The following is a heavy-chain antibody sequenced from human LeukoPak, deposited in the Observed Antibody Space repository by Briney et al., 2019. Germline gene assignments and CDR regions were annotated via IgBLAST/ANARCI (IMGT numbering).Heavy chain of an antibody. CDR1: GFIFTNYN. Sequence: GGSLRLSCAASGFIFTNYNLNWVRQAPGKGLEWISSISGGSTYIYYADSVKGRFTISRDNSKNTLYLQMNSLRAEDTAVYYCAKEARGSYGRRGWFDPWGQGTLVTVSS. J-gene: IGHJ5*02. D-gene: IGHD1-26*01. CDR2: ISGGSTYI. CDR3: AKEARGSYGRRGWFDP. V-gene: IGHV3-21*04.